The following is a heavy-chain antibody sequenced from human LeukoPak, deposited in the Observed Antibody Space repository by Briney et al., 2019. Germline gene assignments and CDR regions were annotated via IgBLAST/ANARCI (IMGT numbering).Heavy chain of an antibody. J-gene: IGHJ2*01. CDR2: IISSSSYI. CDR3: ARDGGTDTHDWYFDL. CDR1: ALTFSSYS. V-gene: IGHV3-21*01. Sequence: GGSLRLACAASALTFSSYSMNWVSQAPGKGLEWVSSIISSSSYIYYADSVKGRFTISTDKAKNTLYLQMYNLRAEDTAVYYCARDGGTDTHDWYFDLWGRGTQVTVSS. D-gene: IGHD3-16*01.